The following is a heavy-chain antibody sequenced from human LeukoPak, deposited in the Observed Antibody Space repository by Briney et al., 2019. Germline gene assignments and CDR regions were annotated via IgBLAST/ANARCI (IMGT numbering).Heavy chain of an antibody. J-gene: IGHJ4*02. CDR2: TNAYNGNT. CDR1: GYTFTSYG. D-gene: IGHD6-19*01. Sequence: ASVKVSCKASGYTFTSYGISWVRQAPGQGLEWVGWTNAYNGNTNFAQKLQGRGTLTTGTATGTAYLELESRSSDAPALFLFSRDPGRIAVAGRAYDYCGEGALVTVSS. CDR3: SRDPGRIAVAGRAYDY. V-gene: IGHV1-18*01.